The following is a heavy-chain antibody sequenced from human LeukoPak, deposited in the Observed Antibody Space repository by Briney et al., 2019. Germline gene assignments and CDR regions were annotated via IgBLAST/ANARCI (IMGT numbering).Heavy chain of an antibody. V-gene: IGHV1-69*04. Sequence: SVKVSCKASGGTFSSYAISWVRQAPGQGLEWMGRIIPILGIANYAQKFQGRVTITADKCTSTAYMELRSLRSEDTAVYYCARATMIGRGGFDLWGEGTLVTVSS. J-gene: IGHJ5*02. CDR1: GGTFSSYA. D-gene: IGHD3-22*01. CDR3: ARATMIGRGGFDL. CDR2: IIPILGIA.